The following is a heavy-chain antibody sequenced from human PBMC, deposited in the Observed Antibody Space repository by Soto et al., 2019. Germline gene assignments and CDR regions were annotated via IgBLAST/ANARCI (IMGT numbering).Heavy chain of an antibody. CDR3: AKEQRFLEWLLWQREYYGMDV. D-gene: IGHD3-3*01. J-gene: IGHJ6*02. CDR2: ISYDGSNK. V-gene: IGHV3-30*18. Sequence: LRLSCAASGFTFSSYGMHWVRQATGKGLEWVAVISYDGSNKYYADSVKGRFTISRDNSKNTLYLQMNSLRAEDTAVYYCAKEQRFLEWLLWQREYYGMDVWGQGTTVTVSS. CDR1: GFTFSSYG.